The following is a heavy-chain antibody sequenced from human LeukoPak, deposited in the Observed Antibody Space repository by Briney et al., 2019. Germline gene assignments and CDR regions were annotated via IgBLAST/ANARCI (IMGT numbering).Heavy chain of an antibody. V-gene: IGHV4-34*01. CDR3: ARGLRDIVVGPAAIPGYYSYYMDV. Sequence: SETLSLTCAVYGGSFSGYYWSWIRQPPGKGLEWIGEINHSGSTNYNPSLKSRVTISVDTSKNQLSLKLSPVTAADTAVYYCARGLRDIVVGPAAIPGYYSYYMDVWGKGTTVTVSS. CDR1: GGSFSGYY. CDR2: INHSGST. J-gene: IGHJ6*03. D-gene: IGHD2-2*02.